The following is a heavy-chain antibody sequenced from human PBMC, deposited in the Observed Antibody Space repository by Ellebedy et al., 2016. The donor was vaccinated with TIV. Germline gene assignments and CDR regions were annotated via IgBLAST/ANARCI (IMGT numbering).Heavy chain of an antibody. D-gene: IGHD2-2*01. Sequence: AASVKVSCKASGYTFTTYGINWVRQAPGQGLEWMGWTSAYNGNTENAQKFQGRVTMTTDTSTSTAYMELSSLKSEDTAVYYCARVKGYCSTASCLYFDYWGQGTLVTVSS. J-gene: IGHJ4*02. CDR2: TSAYNGNT. V-gene: IGHV1-18*04. CDR1: GYTFTTYG. CDR3: ARVKGYCSTASCLYFDY.